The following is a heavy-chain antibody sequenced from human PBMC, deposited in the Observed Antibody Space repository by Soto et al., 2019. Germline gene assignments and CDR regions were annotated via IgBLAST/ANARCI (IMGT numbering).Heavy chain of an antibody. Sequence: PSETLSLTCTVSGGSISSNIYYWGWIRQPPGKGLEWIGYIYYSGSTNYNPSLKSRVTISIDTSKNQFSLNLKSVTAADTAVYYCAAGYSSGWSYGDWSQGTLVTVSS. CDR3: AAGYSSGWSYGD. CDR2: IYYSGST. CDR1: GGSISSNIYY. J-gene: IGHJ4*02. V-gene: IGHV4-61*05. D-gene: IGHD6-19*01.